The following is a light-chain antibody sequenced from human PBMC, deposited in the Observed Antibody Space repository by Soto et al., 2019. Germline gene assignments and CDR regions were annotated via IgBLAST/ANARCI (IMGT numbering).Light chain of an antibody. Sequence: DIQMTQSPSSLSASVGDRVTITCRARQSISSYLNWYQQKPGKAPKLLIYAASSLQSGVPSSVSGSGSGTDFTLTISSLQPEDFATYYCQQSYSTPWTFGQGTKVEIK. CDR1: QSISSY. V-gene: IGKV1-39*01. CDR3: QQSYSTPWT. J-gene: IGKJ1*01. CDR2: AAS.